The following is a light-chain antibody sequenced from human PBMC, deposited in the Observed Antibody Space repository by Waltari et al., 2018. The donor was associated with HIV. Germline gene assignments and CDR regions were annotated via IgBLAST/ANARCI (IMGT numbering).Light chain of an antibody. Sequence: QSALTQPAPVSGSPGQSIVLPCTGSSSDIGYSDYVSWYQQYPGQAPKALIYEVTSRPSGTSSRFSGSKSATTAFLAISKLQTDDEADYFCSSYTRRGTVVFGGGTRLTVL. J-gene: IGLJ2*01. CDR2: EVT. CDR3: SSYTRRGTVV. CDR1: SSDIGYSDY. V-gene: IGLV2-14*01.